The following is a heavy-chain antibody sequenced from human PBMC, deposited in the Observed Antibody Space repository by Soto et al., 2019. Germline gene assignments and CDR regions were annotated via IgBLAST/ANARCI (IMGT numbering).Heavy chain of an antibody. CDR2: MYHSVRT. CDR1: GGSLTIEGHY. D-gene: IGHD1-26*01. V-gene: IGHV4-31*04. J-gene: IGHJ3*01. CDR3: ASGGDGFDL. Sequence: VRLQESGPGLVRPSQTLSLTSSVSGGSLTIEGHYWTWIRLHPGKGLEWIGYMYHSVRTYYSPSLKSRLTISVDTYENQISLKLTSMTASDTALYYCASGGDGFDLWGQGKMVTVSS.